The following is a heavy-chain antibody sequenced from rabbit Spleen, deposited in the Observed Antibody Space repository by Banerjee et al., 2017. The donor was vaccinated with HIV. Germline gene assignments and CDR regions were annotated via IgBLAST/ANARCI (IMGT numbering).Heavy chain of an antibody. CDR3: ARAGAGVGYYFTL. CDR1: GFTLSSYYM. V-gene: IGHV1S45*01. D-gene: IGHD4-2*01. J-gene: IGHJ4*01. CDR2: IDTGSGST. Sequence: QEHLEESAGGLVQPGGSLKLSCKASGFTLSSYYMNWVRQAPGKGLEWIGCIDTGSGSTYYASWAKGRFTISKTSSTTVTLQMTSLTAVDTATYFCARAGAGVGYYFTLWGQGTLVTVS.